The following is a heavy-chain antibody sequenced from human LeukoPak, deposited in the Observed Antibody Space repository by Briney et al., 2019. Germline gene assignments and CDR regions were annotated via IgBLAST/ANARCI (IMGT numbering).Heavy chain of an antibody. CDR1: GFTFSSYW. Sequence: GXSLRLSCAASGFTFSSYWMHWVRQAPGKGLVWVSRINSDGSSTSYADSVKGRFTISRDNAKNTLYLQMNSLRAEDTAVYYCARETSPYYYDSSGYSTGDYWGQGTLVTVSS. V-gene: IGHV3-74*01. CDR2: INSDGSST. J-gene: IGHJ4*02. D-gene: IGHD3-22*01. CDR3: ARETSPYYYDSSGYSTGDY.